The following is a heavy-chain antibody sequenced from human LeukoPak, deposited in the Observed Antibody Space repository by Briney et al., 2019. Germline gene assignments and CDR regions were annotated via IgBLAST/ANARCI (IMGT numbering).Heavy chain of an antibody. V-gene: IGHV3-48*03. CDR2: ISSSGSTI. D-gene: IGHD2/OR15-2a*01. CDR3: ARDFHIFDY. CDR1: GFTFSSYE. J-gene: IGHJ4*02. Sequence: GGSLRLSCAASGFTFSSYEMNWVRQAPGKGLEWVSYISSSGSTIYYADSVKGRFTISRDNAKNSIYLQMNSLRAEDTAVYYCARDFHIFDYWGQGTLVTVSS.